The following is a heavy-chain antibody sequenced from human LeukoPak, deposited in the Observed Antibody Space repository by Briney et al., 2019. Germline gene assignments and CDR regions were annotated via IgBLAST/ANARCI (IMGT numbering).Heavy chain of an antibody. CDR1: GYTFTDYY. CDR2: MNPDSGGT. CDR3: TTRGGDTLMRTEAFDY. Sequence: GASVKVSCKASGYTFTDYYIHWVRQAPGRGLEWMGWMNPDSGGTNYAQKFKGRVTMTRDTSINTAYMDLRRLTSDDTAIYYCTTRGGDTLMRTEAFDYWGLGTLVTASS. V-gene: IGHV1-2*02. D-gene: IGHD3-16*01. J-gene: IGHJ4*02.